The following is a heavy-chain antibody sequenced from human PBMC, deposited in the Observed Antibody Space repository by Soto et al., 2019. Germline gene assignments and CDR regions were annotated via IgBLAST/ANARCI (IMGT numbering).Heavy chain of an antibody. V-gene: IGHV4-39*01. D-gene: IGHD4-4*01. Sequence: SETLSLTCTVSGGSISSSSYYWGWIRQPPGKGLEGIGSIYDSGRTYYNPSLKSRVTTSVDTSKNQFSLKLSSVTAADTPFYYCARQHPVVTPPDYCRQGTLVTVSS. CDR1: GGSISSSSYY. CDR2: IYDSGRT. J-gene: IGHJ4*02. CDR3: ARQHPVVTPPDY.